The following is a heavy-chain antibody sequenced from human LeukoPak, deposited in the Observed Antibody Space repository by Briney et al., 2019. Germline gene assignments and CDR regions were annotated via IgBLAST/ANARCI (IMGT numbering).Heavy chain of an antibody. CDR1: GGSISSSSYY. D-gene: IGHD3-22*01. J-gene: IGHJ4*02. Sequence: PSETLSLTCTVSGGSISSSSYYWGWIRQPPGKGLEWIGNIYYSGSTNYNPSLESRVTISVDTSKNQFSLKLSSVTAADTAVYYCARAAKDSSGYYHYYFDYWGQGTLVTVSS. CDR3: ARAAKDSSGYYHYYFDY. CDR2: IYYSGST. V-gene: IGHV4-61*05.